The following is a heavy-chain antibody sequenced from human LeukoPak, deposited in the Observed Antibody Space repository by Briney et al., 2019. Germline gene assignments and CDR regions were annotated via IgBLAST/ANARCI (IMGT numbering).Heavy chain of an antibody. V-gene: IGHV1-8*01. D-gene: IGHD2-21*02. J-gene: IGHJ4*02. CDR2: MNPNSGNT. CDR1: GYTFTSYD. CDR3: ARAGCGGDCYNY. Sequence: ASVKASCKASGYTFTSYDINWVRQATGQGLEWMGWMNPNSGNTGYAQKFQGRVTMTRNTSISTAYMELSSLRSEDTAVYYCARAGCGGDCYNYWGQGTLVTVSS.